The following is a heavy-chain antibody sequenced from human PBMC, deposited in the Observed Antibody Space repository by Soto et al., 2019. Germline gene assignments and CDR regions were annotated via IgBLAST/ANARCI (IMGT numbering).Heavy chain of an antibody. J-gene: IGHJ3*02. Sequence: ASVKVSCKASGYTFTSYYMHWVRQAPGQGLEWMGIINPSGGSTSYAQKFQGRVTMTRDTSTSTVYMELSSLRSEDTAVYYCATDLNQLLLYPGVDAFDIWGQGTMVTVSS. CDR1: GYTFTSYY. CDR2: INPSGGST. CDR3: ATDLNQLLLYPGVDAFDI. D-gene: IGHD2-2*02. V-gene: IGHV1-46*01.